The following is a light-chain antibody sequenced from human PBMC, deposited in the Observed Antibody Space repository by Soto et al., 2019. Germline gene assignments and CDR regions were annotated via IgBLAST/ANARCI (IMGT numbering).Light chain of an antibody. CDR2: GAS. CDR1: QSVSSY. V-gene: IGKV3-11*01. J-gene: IGKJ5*01. Sequence: EIVLTQSPATLSLSPGERATLSCRASQSVSSYLAWYQQKPGQPPRLLIYGASNRATGIPDRFSGSGSGTDFTLTISSLEPKDFAVYYCQQRSNWQVTFGQGTRLEIK. CDR3: QQRSNWQVT.